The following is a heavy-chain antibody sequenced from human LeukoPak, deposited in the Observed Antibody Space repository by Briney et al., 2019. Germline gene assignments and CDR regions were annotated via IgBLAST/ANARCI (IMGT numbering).Heavy chain of an antibody. Sequence: GRSLRLSCAASGFTFDDYAMHWVRQAPGKGLEWVSGISWNSGSIGYADSVKGRFTISRDNAKNSLYLQMNSLRAEDTALYYCAKDITLYSSGWSFDYWGQGTLVTVSS. CDR2: ISWNSGSI. J-gene: IGHJ4*02. D-gene: IGHD6-19*01. CDR1: GFTFDDYA. V-gene: IGHV3-9*01. CDR3: AKDITLYSSGWSFDY.